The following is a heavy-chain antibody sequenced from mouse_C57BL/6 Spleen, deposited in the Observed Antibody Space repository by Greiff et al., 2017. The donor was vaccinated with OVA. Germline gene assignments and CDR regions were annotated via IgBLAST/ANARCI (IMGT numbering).Heavy chain of an antibody. Sequence: VQLQQPGAELVKPGASVKMSCKASGYTFTSYWITWVKQRPGQGLEWIGDIYPGSGSTNYTEKFKSKATLTVDTSSSTAYMQLSSLTSEDSAVYYCARGGTTVVAEDAMDDWGQGTSVTVSS. V-gene: IGHV1-55*01. CDR1: GYTFTSYW. CDR2: IYPGSGST. D-gene: IGHD1-1*01. CDR3: ARGGTTVVAEDAMDD. J-gene: IGHJ4*01.